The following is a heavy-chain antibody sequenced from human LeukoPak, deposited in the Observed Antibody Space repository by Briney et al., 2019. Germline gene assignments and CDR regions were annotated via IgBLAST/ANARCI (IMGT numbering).Heavy chain of an antibody. Sequence: PGGSLRLSCAASGFTFSNYAMHWARQAPGKGLEWVSLISSGGTYEYYADSVKGRFTISRDNSKNTLYLQMNSLRAEDTAVYYCAKIRYGDYADFDYWGQGTLVTVSS. CDR2: ISSGGTYE. J-gene: IGHJ4*02. V-gene: IGHV3-30*07. CDR3: AKIRYGDYADFDY. D-gene: IGHD4-17*01. CDR1: GFTFSNYA.